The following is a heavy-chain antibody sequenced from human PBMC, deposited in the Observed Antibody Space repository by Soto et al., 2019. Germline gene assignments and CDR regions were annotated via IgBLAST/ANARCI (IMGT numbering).Heavy chain of an antibody. D-gene: IGHD5-12*01. Sequence: GQSLRLSCAASGFTFSSYAMHWVLQAPGKGLEWVAVITYDGSIKYYADSVKGRFTISRDNSKNTLYLQMISLRAEDTAVYYCARVATGRYDLYAFWGQGTLVIGSS. CDR1: GFTFSSYA. CDR3: ARVATGRYDLYAF. J-gene: IGHJ4*01. V-gene: IGHV3-30-3*01. CDR2: ITYDGSIK.